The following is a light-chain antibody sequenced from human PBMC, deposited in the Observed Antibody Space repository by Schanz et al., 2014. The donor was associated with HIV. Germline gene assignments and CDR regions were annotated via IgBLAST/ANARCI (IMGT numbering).Light chain of an antibody. CDR2: DVS. J-gene: IGLJ3*02. V-gene: IGLV2-14*01. Sequence: QSVLTQPASVSGSPGQSITISCTGTSSDVGGYNYVSWYQQHPGKVPKLIIYDVSNRPSGVSNRFSGSKSGNTASLTISGLQAEDEADYYCSSYTTGGTLVFGGGTKLT. CDR1: SSDVGGYNY. CDR3: SSYTTGGTLV.